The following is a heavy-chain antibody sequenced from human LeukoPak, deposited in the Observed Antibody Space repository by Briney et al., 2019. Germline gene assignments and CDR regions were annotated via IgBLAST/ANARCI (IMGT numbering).Heavy chain of an antibody. D-gene: IGHD6-19*01. CDR3: ARDVPEQWLVLYYYYYMDV. CDR1: GFTFSSYW. CDR2: INSDGSST. J-gene: IGHJ6*03. V-gene: IGHV3-74*01. Sequence: PGGSLRLSCAASGFTFSSYWMHWVRQAPGKGLVWVSRINSDGSSTSYADSVKGRFTISRDNAKNTLYLQMNSLRAEDTAVYYCARDVPEQWLVLYYYYYMDVWGKGTTVTVSS.